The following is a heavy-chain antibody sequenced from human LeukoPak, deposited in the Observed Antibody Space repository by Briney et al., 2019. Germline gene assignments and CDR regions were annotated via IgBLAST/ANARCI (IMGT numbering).Heavy chain of an antibody. Sequence: GGSLRLSCAASGFTFSSYAMHWVRQAPGKGLEWVAFIRYDGSDKQYADSVKGRFTISRDSSKNTLHLQMNSLRAEDTAVYYCAKDGIAAADPPNWGQGTLVTVSS. CDR2: IRYDGSDK. CDR3: AKDGIAAADPPN. CDR1: GFTFSSYA. J-gene: IGHJ4*02. V-gene: IGHV3-30*02. D-gene: IGHD6-13*01.